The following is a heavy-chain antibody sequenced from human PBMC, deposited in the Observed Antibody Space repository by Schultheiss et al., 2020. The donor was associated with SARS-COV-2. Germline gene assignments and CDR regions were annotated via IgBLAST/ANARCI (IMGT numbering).Heavy chain of an antibody. D-gene: IGHD6-6*01. CDR1: GASISSSNW. Sequence: SETLSLTCAVSGASISSSNWWSWVRQPPGKGLEWIGYIYYSGSTNYNPSLKSRVTISVDKSKNQFSLKLSSVTAADTAVYYCARGNFEYSSSWLDYWGQGTLVTVSS. J-gene: IGHJ4*02. V-gene: IGHV4-4*02. CDR2: IYYSGST. CDR3: ARGNFEYSSSWLDY.